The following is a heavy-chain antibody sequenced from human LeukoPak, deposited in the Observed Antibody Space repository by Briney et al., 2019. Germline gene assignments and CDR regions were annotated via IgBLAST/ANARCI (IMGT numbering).Heavy chain of an antibody. V-gene: IGHV3-7*03. CDR3: ARGGSPNAFDI. CDR2: IKKDGSEK. D-gene: IGHD2-2*01. CDR1: GFTFSRYW. J-gene: IGHJ3*02. Sequence: PGGSLRLSCAASGFTFSRYWMSWVRQAPGKGLEWVANIKKDGSEKYYVDSVKGRFTISRDNAKNSLYLQMNSLRAEDTAVYYCARGGSPNAFDIWGQGTMATVSS.